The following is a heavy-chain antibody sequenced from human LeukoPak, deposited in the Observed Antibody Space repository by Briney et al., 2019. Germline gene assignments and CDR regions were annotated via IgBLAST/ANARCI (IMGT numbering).Heavy chain of an antibody. V-gene: IGHV4-59*08. J-gene: IGHJ4*02. D-gene: IGHD6-19*01. CDR1: GGSISSYY. CDR2: IYYSGST. Sequence: SETLSLTCTVSGGSISSYYWSWIRQPPGKGLEWIGYIYYSGSTNYNPSLKSRVTISVDTSKNQFSLKLSSVTAADTAVYYCARHEGIAVAGEEFDYWGQGTLVTVSS. CDR3: ARHEGIAVAGEEFDY.